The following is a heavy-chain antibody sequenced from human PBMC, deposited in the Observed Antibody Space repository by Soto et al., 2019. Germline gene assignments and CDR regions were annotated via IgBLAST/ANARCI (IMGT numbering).Heavy chain of an antibody. V-gene: IGHV4-30-2*01. Sequence: QLQLQESGSGLVKPSQTLSLTCAVSGGSISSGGYSWSWLRQPPGKGLEWIGYIYHSGSTYYNPYLKSLGTISVDRSKIQFYLKLSSVTAADTAVYYCASSGGLGAVAADYWGQGTMVTVSS. CDR2: IYHSGST. CDR1: GGSISSGGYS. J-gene: IGHJ4*02. CDR3: ASSGGLGAVAADY. D-gene: IGHD6-19*01.